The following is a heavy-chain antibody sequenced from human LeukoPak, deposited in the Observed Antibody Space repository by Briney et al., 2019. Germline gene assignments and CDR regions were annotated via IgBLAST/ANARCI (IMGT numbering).Heavy chain of an antibody. Sequence: ASVKVSCKASGYTFTTYAIHWVRQAPGQRLEWMGWINVGNGSTKYSQKFQGRVTITRDTSASTAYMELSSLRSEDTAVYYCARDLGVGYNLFDYWGQGTLVTVSS. J-gene: IGHJ4*02. CDR2: INVGNGST. D-gene: IGHD5-24*01. V-gene: IGHV1-3*01. CDR1: GYTFTTYA. CDR3: ARDLGVGYNLFDY.